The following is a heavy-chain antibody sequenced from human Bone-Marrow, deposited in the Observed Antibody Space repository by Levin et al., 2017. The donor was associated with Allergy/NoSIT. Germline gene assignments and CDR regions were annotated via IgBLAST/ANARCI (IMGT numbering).Heavy chain of an antibody. CDR1: GGSINNDDDY. J-gene: IGHJ4*02. Sequence: KPSETLSLTCTVSGGSINNDDDYWSWVRQPPGKGLEWIGFVYYSRTTYYNPSLRSRVSISKDRSDNRFSLRPTSVTAADTAVYFCARAVGVNSGAIPEGYYFDYWGQGHQVTVSP. V-gene: IGHV4-30-4*01. D-gene: IGHD1-26*01. CDR3: ARAVGVNSGAIPEGYYFDY. CDR2: VYYSRTT.